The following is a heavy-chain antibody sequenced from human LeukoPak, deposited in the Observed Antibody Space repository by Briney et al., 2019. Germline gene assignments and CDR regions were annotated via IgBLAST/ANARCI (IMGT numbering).Heavy chain of an antibody. CDR3: ATGGGWVSSFGVVTHIDV. J-gene: IGHJ6*03. CDR2: IDNDGHGI. Sequence: PGGSLRLSCAASGFTFSGYWMHWVRQGPEKGLELVSRIDNDGHGILYADSVKGRFTTSRDNAKNTLYLQMNSLIFEDTAVYYCATGGGWVSSFGVVTHIDVWGKGTTVTVSS. D-gene: IGHD3-3*01. V-gene: IGHV3-74*03. CDR1: GFTFSGYW.